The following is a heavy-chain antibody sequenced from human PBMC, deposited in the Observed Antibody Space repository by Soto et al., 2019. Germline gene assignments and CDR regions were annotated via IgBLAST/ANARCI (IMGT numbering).Heavy chain of an antibody. Sequence: LSLTCTVSGGSISSSSYYWGWIRQPPGKGLEWIGSIYYSGSTYYNPSLKSRVTISVDTSKNQFSLKLSSVTTADTAVYYCARHAKGVIMPVDYWGQGTLVTVSS. J-gene: IGHJ4*02. CDR2: IYYSGST. CDR3: ARHAKGVIMPVDY. CDR1: GGSISSSSYY. V-gene: IGHV4-39*01. D-gene: IGHD3-10*01.